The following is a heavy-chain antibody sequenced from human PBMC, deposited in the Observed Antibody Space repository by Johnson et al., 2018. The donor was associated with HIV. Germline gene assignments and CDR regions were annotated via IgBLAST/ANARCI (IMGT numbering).Heavy chain of an antibody. D-gene: IGHD6-6*01. CDR2: ITYDGSNK. Sequence: QVQLVESGGGVVQPGRSLRLSCAASGFTFSSYGINWVRQAPGKGLEWVAHITYDGSNKYYADSVKGRFTISRDNSKNTLYLQMNSLRTEDTALYYCYTSSFEAAFDVWGQGTMVTVSS. V-gene: IGHV3-30*03. J-gene: IGHJ3*01. CDR1: GFTFSSYG. CDR3: YTSSFEAAFDV.